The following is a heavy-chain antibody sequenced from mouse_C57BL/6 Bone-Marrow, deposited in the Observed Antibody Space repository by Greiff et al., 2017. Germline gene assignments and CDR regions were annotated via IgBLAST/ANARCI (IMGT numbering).Heavy chain of an antibody. CDR3: TRPGAYYSNYAFAY. V-gene: IGHV6-6*01. Sequence: EVKLEESGGGLVQPGGSMKLSCAASGFTFSDAWMDWVRQSPEKGLEWVAEIRNKANNHATYYAESVKGRFTISRDDSKSSVYLQMNSLRAEDTGIYYCTRPGAYYSNYAFAYWGQGTLVTVSA. CDR2: IRNKANNHAT. D-gene: IGHD2-5*01. J-gene: IGHJ3*01. CDR1: GFTFSDAW.